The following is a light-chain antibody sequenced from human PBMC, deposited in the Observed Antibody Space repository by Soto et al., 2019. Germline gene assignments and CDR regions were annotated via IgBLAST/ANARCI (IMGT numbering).Light chain of an antibody. J-gene: IGKJ1*01. CDR2: KAS. V-gene: IGKV1-5*03. Sequence: DIQMTQSPSTLSASVGDRVPITCRASQNVENYLAWYQQKPGKAPKLLIYKASSLESGVPSRFSGSGSGTEFTLTISSLQPDDFATYYCQQYNSYSRTFGQGTKVDIK. CDR1: QNVENY. CDR3: QQYNSYSRT.